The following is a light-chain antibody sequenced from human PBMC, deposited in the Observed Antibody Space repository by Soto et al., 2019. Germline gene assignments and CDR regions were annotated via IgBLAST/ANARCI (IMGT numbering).Light chain of an antibody. CDR1: SSNFGAGYE. Sequence: QSALTQPPSVSGAPGQRVTISCTGSSSNFGAGYEVHWYKQVPGAAPTLVIFNNLNRPSGVPERFSGSKSGTSASLVISGLQAEDEADYYCQSFDSSLSVYVFXSGTKVTVL. CDR3: QSFDSSLSVYV. J-gene: IGLJ1*01. V-gene: IGLV1-40*01. CDR2: NNL.